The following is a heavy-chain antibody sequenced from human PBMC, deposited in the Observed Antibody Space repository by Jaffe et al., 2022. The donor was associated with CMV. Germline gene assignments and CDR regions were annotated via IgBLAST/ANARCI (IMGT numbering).Heavy chain of an antibody. V-gene: IGHV3-48*03. CDR1: GFTFSSYE. CDR3: ARSSGTAGWIQLWRVPGRDAFDI. J-gene: IGHJ3*02. CDR2: ISSSGSTI. Sequence: EVQLVESGGGLVQPGGSLRLSCAASGFTFSSYEMNWVRQAPGKGLEWVSYISSSGSTIYYADSVKGRFTISRDNAKNSLYLQMNSLRAEDTAVYYCARSSGTAGWIQLWRVPGRDAFDIWGQGTMVTVSS. D-gene: IGHD5-18*01.